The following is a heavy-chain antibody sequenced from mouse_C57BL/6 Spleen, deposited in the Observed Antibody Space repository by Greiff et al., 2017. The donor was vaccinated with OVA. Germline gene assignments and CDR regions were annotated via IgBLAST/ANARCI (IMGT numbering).Heavy chain of an antibody. Sequence: VQLQQPGAELVRPGSSVKLSCKASGYTFTSYWMHWVKQRPIQGLEWIGNIDPSDSETHYNQKFKDKATLTVDKSSSTAYMQLSSLTSEDSAVYYCARPLYYGYDGFAYWGQGTLVTVSA. CDR1: GYTFTSYW. CDR2: IDPSDSET. J-gene: IGHJ3*01. D-gene: IGHD2-2*01. V-gene: IGHV1-52*01. CDR3: ARPLYYGYDGFAY.